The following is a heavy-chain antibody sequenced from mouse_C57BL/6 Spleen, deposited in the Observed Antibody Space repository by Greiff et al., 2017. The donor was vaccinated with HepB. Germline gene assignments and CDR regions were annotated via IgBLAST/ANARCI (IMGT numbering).Heavy chain of an antibody. CDR1: GYTFTSYW. D-gene: IGHD2-2*01. CDR2: IHPNSGST. Sequence: VQLQQPGAELVKPGASVKLSCKASGYTFTSYWMHWVKQRPGQGLEWIGMIHPNSGSTNYNEKFKSKATLTVDKSSSTAYMQLSSLTSEDSAVYYCARPGYDEVPFSYWGQGTLVTVSA. CDR3: ARPGYDEVPFSY. J-gene: IGHJ3*01. V-gene: IGHV1-64*01.